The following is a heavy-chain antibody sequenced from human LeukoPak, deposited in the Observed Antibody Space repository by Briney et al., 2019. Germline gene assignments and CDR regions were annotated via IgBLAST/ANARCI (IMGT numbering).Heavy chain of an antibody. D-gene: IGHD5-12*01. CDR2: INSDGSST. V-gene: IGHV3-74*01. J-gene: IGHJ6*03. CDR1: GFTFSSYW. CDR3: AGYSGYDYVGRFYYYYYMDV. Sequence: GGSLRLSCAASGFTFSSYWMHWVRQAPGKGLVWVSRINSDGSSTSYADSVKGRFTISRDNARNTLYLQMNSLSAEDTAVYYCAGYSGYDYVGRFYYYYYMDVWGKGTTVTVSS.